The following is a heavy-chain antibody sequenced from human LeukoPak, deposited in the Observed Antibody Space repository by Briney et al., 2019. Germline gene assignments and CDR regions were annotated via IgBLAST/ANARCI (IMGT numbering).Heavy chain of an antibody. D-gene: IGHD3-22*01. CDR3: ARLRFNSSGPIDY. V-gene: IGHV4-61*01. CDR1: AGSVNSSPYY. CDR2: IYDSGST. J-gene: IGHJ4*02. Sequence: PSETLSLTCTVSAGSVNSSPYYWGWIRQPPGKGLEWIAYIYDSGSTMYNPSLKSRVTISIDTSKNQFSLKLTSVTAADTAVYYCARLRFNSSGPIDYWGQGTLVTVSS.